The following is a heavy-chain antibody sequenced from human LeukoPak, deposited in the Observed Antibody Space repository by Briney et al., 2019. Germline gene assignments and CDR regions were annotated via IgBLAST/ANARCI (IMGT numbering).Heavy chain of an antibody. V-gene: IGHV4-59*01. CDR2: IYHSGTT. CDR1: GGSISSYY. J-gene: IGHJ4*02. Sequence: PSETLSLTCTVSGGSISSYYWSWIRQPPGQGLEWIGYIYHSGTTNYNPSLTSRVTISVDTSKSQFSPKLSSVTAADTAIYYCARNIVGPRQVDYWGQGTLVTVSS. CDR3: ARNIVGPRQVDY. D-gene: IGHD1-26*01.